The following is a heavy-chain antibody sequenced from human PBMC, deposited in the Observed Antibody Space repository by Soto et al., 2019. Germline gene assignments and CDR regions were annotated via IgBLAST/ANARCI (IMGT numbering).Heavy chain of an antibody. CDR1: GFTFGGYA. CDR3: GRKSQGSVTVTGNWYFDL. CDR2: ISGGGDTT. Sequence: EVQLLESGVGLLQHGGSLRLSCAASGFTFGGYAMNWVRQAPGKGLEWVSGISGGGDTTVYTDSVRGRFSISRDNSGNTLYLQMNSLRAEDTAVYFCGRKSQGSVTVTGNWYFDLWGRGTLVTVSS. V-gene: IGHV3-23*01. J-gene: IGHJ2*01. D-gene: IGHD4-17*01.